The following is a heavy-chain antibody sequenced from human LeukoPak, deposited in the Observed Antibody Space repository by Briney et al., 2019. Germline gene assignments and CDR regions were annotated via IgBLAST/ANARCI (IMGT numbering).Heavy chain of an antibody. J-gene: IGHJ4*02. V-gene: IGHV3-21*01. CDR1: GFTFSSYS. CDR2: ISSSSSYI. D-gene: IGHD6-19*01. CDR3: ANLYSSGWNGIDY. Sequence: PGGSLRLSCAASGFTFSSYSMNWVRQAPGKGLEWVSSISSSSSYIYYAGSVKGRFTISRDNAKNSLYLQMNSLRAEDTAVYYCANLYSSGWNGIDYWGQGTLVTVSS.